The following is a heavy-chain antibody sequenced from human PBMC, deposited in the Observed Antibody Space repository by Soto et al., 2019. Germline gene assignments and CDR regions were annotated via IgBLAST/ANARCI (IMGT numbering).Heavy chain of an antibody. CDR1: GGSISSYY. CDR3: ARQHMGDYVQRGTKANSGVAWFDP. CDR2: IYYSGST. Sequence: PSETLSLTCTVSGGSISSYYWSWIRQPPGKGLEWIGYIYYSGSTNYNPSLKSRVTISVDTSKNQFSLKLSSVTAADTAVYYCARQHMGDYVQRGTKANSGVAWFDPWGQGTLVTVSS. D-gene: IGHD4-17*01. J-gene: IGHJ5*02. V-gene: IGHV4-59*08.